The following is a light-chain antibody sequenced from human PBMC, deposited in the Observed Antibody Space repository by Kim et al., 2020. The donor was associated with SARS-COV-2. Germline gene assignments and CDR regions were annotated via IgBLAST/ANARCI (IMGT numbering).Light chain of an antibody. CDR2: EVS. Sequence: QSALTQPASVSGSPGRSITISCTGTSSDVGSYNLVSWYQQHPDKAPKLIIYEVSVRPSGVSDRFSGSKSGNTATLTISGLQADDEADYYCCSYAGSGLGVFGGGTQLTVL. CDR1: SSDVGSYNL. CDR3: CSYAGSGLGV. J-gene: IGLJ3*02. V-gene: IGLV2-23*02.